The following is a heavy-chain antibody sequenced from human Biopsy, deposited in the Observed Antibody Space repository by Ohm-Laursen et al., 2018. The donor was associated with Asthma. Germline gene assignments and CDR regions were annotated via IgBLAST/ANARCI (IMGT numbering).Heavy chain of an antibody. J-gene: IGHJ4*02. D-gene: IGHD3-22*01. CDR2: IYYTGSD. Sequence: TLSLTCPVSGGSVSTGSYYWSWIRQPPGKGLEWLGYIYYTGSDNYNPSLKSRVTISVDTSKNQFSLRLNSVTAADTAVYYCARAQDYYDSRGYYRSFDYWGQGTLVTVSS. CDR3: ARAQDYYDSRGYYRSFDY. CDR1: GGSVSTGSYY. V-gene: IGHV4-61*01.